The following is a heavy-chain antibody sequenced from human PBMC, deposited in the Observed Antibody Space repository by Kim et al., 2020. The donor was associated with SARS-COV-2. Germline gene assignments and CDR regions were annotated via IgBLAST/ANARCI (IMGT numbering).Heavy chain of an antibody. Sequence: YANAVQRRFTISRDNSKNALNLESSSLRVEDTALYYCAKVTAITAPFYDYWGQGTPVTVSS. J-gene: IGHJ4*02. CDR3: AKVTAITAPFYDY. D-gene: IGHD2-21*02. V-gene: IGHV3-23*01.